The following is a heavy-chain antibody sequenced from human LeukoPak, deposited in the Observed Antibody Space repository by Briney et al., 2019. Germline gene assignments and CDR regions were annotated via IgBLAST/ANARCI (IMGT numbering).Heavy chain of an antibody. Sequence: ASVKVSCKASGYTFNNHDINWVRQAPERGLEWMGWINTYSANTNYAQEFQDRVIMTTDTSTSTAYMELRSLRSDDTAVYYCAREGGIARPPYLYYYIDVWGKGTTVTVSS. D-gene: IGHD6-6*01. CDR3: AREGGIARPPYLYYYIDV. CDR1: GYTFNNHD. V-gene: IGHV1-18*01. J-gene: IGHJ6*03. CDR2: INTYSANT.